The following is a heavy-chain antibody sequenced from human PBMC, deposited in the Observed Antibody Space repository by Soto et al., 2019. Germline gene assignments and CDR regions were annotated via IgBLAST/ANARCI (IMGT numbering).Heavy chain of an antibody. CDR1: GFSLSTSGVG. D-gene: IGHD3-22*01. CDR3: AHRSYYDRTSWYFEL. Sequence: QITLKESGPTLVKPTQTLTLICTFSGFSLSTSGVGVGWIRQPPGKALEWLALIYWDDDKRYSPSLKSMLTIPKDTSKNQVVLTVTNMDPVDTAAYYCAHRSYYDRTSWYFELWGRGTLVPGSS. CDR2: IYWDDDK. V-gene: IGHV2-5*02. J-gene: IGHJ2*01.